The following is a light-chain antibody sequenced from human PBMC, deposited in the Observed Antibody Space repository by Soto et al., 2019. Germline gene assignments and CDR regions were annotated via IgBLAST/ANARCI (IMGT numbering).Light chain of an antibody. CDR2: TAS. CDR1: QGISSL. Sequence: DIKMTQSPSSVSASVGDRVTITCRASQGISSLLAWYQQKPGKAPKLLTHTASSLQSGVPSRLSGSGSRTEFPLTISSLQPEDFATYYCQQANSFPLTFVGGTKVEIK. J-gene: IGKJ4*01. CDR3: QQANSFPLT. V-gene: IGKV1-12*01.